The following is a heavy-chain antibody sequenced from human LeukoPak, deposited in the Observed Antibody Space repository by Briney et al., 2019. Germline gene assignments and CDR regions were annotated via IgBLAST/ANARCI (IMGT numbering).Heavy chain of an antibody. CDR1: GDSLSNNNVA. CDR2: TYYRPKCNT. CDR3: ARGSHSSFDY. D-gene: IGHD3-10*01. Sequence: SQTLSLTCAISGDSLSNNNVAWNWIRQSPSRGLEWLGRTYYRPKCNTDYAVSVKSRIAINSDTSKNQFSLQLNSVTPEDTGVYYCARGSHSSFDYWGQGTLVTVSS. V-gene: IGHV6-1*01. J-gene: IGHJ4*02.